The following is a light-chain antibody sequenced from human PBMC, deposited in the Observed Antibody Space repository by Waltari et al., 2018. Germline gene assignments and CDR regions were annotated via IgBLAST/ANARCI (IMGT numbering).Light chain of an antibody. CDR1: SGHSSNV. V-gene: IGLV4-69*01. CDR2: VNSDGSH. CDR3: QTGGHGTWV. J-gene: IGLJ3*02. Sequence: QLVLTQSPSVSASLGASVKLPCTLSSGHSSNVIPWHQQQPGKGPRYLMKVNSDGSHSKGDEIPDRFSGSSSGPERYLTISSLQSDDEADYYCQTGGHGTWVFGGGTKLTVL.